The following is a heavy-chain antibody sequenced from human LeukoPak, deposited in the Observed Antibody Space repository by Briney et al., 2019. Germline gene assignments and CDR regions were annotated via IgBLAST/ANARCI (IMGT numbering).Heavy chain of an antibody. Sequence: GGSLRLSCAASGFTFSDYYMSWIRQAPGKGLEWVSYISSSSSYTNYADSVKGRFTISRDNARNSLYLQMNSLRAEDTAVYYCARAAAVTYFDYWGQGTLVTVSS. V-gene: IGHV3-11*05. D-gene: IGHD4-23*01. CDR1: GFTFSDYY. CDR2: ISSSSSYT. CDR3: ARAAAVTYFDY. J-gene: IGHJ4*02.